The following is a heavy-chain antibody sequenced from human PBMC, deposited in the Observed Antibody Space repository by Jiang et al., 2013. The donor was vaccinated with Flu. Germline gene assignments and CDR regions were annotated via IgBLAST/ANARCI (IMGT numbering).Heavy chain of an antibody. D-gene: IGHD3-16*02. J-gene: IGHJ6*02. CDR2: TYYRSKWFN. Sequence: QTLSLTCAISGDSVSRNTAAWNWIRQSPSRGLEWLGRTYYRSKWFNDYGISVKSRIGISPDTSKNQFSLQLNSVTPEDTAVYYCARQSPGARYRVYYGMDVWGQGTTVTVSS. CDR3: ARQSPGARYRVYYGMDV. V-gene: IGHV6-1*01. CDR1: GDSVSRNTAA.